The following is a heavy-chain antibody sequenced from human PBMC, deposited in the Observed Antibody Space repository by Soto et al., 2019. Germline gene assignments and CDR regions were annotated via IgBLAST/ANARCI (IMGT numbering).Heavy chain of an antibody. J-gene: IGHJ4*02. V-gene: IGHV3-23*01. Sequence: GGSLRLSCAASGFTFSSYAMRWVRQAPGKGLEWVSAVSGSGESTFYADSVKGRFTISRDNSKNTLYLQMNSLRAEDTAVYYCAKVGGTYPYYFDYWGQGTLVTVSS. CDR1: GFTFSSYA. D-gene: IGHD6-19*01. CDR3: AKVGGTYPYYFDY. CDR2: VSGSGEST.